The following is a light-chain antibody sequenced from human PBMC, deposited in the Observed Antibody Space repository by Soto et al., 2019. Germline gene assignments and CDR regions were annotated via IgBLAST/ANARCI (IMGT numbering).Light chain of an antibody. Sequence: EIVMTQSPDTLSLSPGERATLSCRASQSIGSNLAWYQQRPGQGPRLLIYGASTRATGIPARFRGSGSGTEFTLNINGLQSEDSVVYYCQQYDNWPPTFGGGTKVDIK. V-gene: IGKV3-15*01. CDR1: QSIGSN. CDR3: QQYDNWPPT. CDR2: GAS. J-gene: IGKJ4*01.